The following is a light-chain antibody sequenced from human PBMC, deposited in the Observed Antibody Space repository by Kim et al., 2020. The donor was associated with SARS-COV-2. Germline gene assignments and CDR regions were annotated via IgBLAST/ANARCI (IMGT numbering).Light chain of an antibody. J-gene: IGKJ2*01. CDR3: QQYNNWPYA. V-gene: IGKV3-15*01. Sequence: CVSPGERATLSCRASQSVSSNLAWYPQNPGQAPGLLIYGASTRATGIPARFRGSGSGTEFTHTISSLQSEDCVVYFCQQYNNWPYAFGQGTKLEI. CDR2: GAS. CDR1: QSVSSN.